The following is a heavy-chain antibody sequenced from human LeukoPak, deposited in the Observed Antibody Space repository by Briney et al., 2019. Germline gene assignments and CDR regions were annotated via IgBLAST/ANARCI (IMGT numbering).Heavy chain of an antibody. CDR2: ISWDGGST. CDR1: GFTFDDYT. Sequence: GGSLRLSCAASGFTFDDYTMHWVRQAPGKGLEWVSLISWDGGSTYYADSVKGRFTISRDNSKNSLYLQMNSLRTEDTALYYCAKDRGEERGSYYDYWGQGTLVTVSS. J-gene: IGHJ4*02. CDR3: AKDRGEERGSYYDY. D-gene: IGHD1-26*01. V-gene: IGHV3-43*01.